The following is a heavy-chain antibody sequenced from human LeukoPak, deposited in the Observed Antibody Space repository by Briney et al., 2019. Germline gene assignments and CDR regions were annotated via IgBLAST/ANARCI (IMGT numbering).Heavy chain of an antibody. CDR1: GGSISSSSYS. CDR3: ARPSYDSSGYYEYFQH. Sequence: KPSETLSLTCTVSGGSISSSSYSWGWIRQPPGKGLEWIGSIYYSGSTYYNPSLKSRVTISVDTSKNQFSLKLSSVTAADTAVYYCARPSYDSSGYYEYFQHWGQGTLVTVSS. CDR2: IYYSGST. V-gene: IGHV4-39*01. D-gene: IGHD3-22*01. J-gene: IGHJ1*01.